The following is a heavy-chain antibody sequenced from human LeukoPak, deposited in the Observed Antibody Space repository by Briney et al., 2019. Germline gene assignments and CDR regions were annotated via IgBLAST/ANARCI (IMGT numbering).Heavy chain of an antibody. Sequence: SETLSLTCTVSGGYISSSHYYWAWIRQTPGKGLEWIASINDVGNTYYNPSLKSRVSISVDTSKNQCSLRLSSVTAADTAVYYCASQRDQSTGRTFDYWGQGTLVTVS. D-gene: IGHD1-1*01. CDR2: INDVGNT. CDR1: GGYISSSHYY. V-gene: IGHV4-39*01. J-gene: IGHJ4*02. CDR3: ASQRDQSTGRTFDY.